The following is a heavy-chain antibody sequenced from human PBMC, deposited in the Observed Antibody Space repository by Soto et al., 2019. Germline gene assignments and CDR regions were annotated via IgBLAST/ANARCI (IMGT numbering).Heavy chain of an antibody. CDR1: GFTFSSYA. J-gene: IGHJ5*01. D-gene: IGHD5-12*01. CDR3: AEAGGGGYDWCDS. V-gene: IGHV3-23*01. Sequence: EVQLLESGGGLVQPGGSLRLSCAASGFTFSSYAMSWVRQAPGKGLEWVSAIGGSGGSTFYADSVKGRFTISRDTSRTTLCLPMNSLRAEDTAVYYCAEAGGGGYDWCDSWGQGTLVTVSS. CDR2: IGGSGGST.